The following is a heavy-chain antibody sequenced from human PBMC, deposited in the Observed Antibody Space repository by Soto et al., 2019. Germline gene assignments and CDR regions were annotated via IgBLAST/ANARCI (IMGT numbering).Heavy chain of an antibody. V-gene: IGHV4-34*01. CDR2: INHSGST. Sequence: SETLSLTCAVYGGSFSGYYWSWIRQPPGKGLEWIGEINHSGSTNYNPSLKSRVTISVDTSKNQFSLKLSSVTAADTAVYYCARGRTTMVRGESYGMDVWGQGTTVTVSS. J-gene: IGHJ6*02. CDR1: GGSFSGYY. CDR3: ARGRTTMVRGESYGMDV. D-gene: IGHD3-10*01.